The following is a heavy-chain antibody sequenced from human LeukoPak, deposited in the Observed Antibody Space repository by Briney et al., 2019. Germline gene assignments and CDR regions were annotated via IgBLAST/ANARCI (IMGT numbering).Heavy chain of an antibody. Sequence: SETLSLTCAVYGGSFRGYYWSWIRQPPGKGLEWIGEINHSGSTNYNPSLKSRVTISVDTSKNQFSLKLSSVTAADTAVYYCARGPLGYYDSSGYYYFWGQGTLVTVSS. CDR1: GGSFRGYY. J-gene: IGHJ4*02. CDR3: ARGPLGYYDSSGYYYF. CDR2: INHSGST. D-gene: IGHD3-22*01. V-gene: IGHV4-34*01.